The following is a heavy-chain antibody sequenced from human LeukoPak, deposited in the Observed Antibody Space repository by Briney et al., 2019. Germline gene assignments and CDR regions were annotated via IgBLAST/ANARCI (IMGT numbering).Heavy chain of an antibody. J-gene: IGHJ6*02. Sequence: GASVKVSCKASGYTFTSYGISWVRQAPGQGLEWMGWISVYNGNTNYAQRLQGRVTMTTDTSTSTAYMELRSLRSDDTAVYYCARGPYFDSKGFYYYYYGMDVWGQGTTVTISS. CDR2: ISVYNGNT. V-gene: IGHV1-18*01. CDR3: ARGPYFDSKGFYYYYYGMDV. D-gene: IGHD3-9*01. CDR1: GYTFTSYG.